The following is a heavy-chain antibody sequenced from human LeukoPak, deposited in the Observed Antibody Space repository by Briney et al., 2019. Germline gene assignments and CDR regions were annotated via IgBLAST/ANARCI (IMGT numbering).Heavy chain of an antibody. V-gene: IGHV4-59*01. J-gene: IGHJ5*02. CDR3: ARGRAYYYDSSGYYGKYNWFDP. CDR2: IYYSGYT. D-gene: IGHD3-22*01. Sequence: SETLSLTCTVSGGSISSYYWSWIRQPPGKGLKWIGNIYYSGYTTYSPSLRSRVTISVDTSKNQFSLKLSSVTAADTAVYYCARGRAYYYDSSGYYGKYNWFDPWGQGTLVTVSS. CDR1: GGSISSYY.